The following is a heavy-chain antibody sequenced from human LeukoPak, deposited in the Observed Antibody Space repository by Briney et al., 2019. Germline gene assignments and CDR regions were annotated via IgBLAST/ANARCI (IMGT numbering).Heavy chain of an antibody. V-gene: IGHV1-2*02. CDR3: ARGTFAAADAFDI. CDR2: INPNSGGT. CDR1: GYTFTGYY. J-gene: IGHJ3*02. D-gene: IGHD6-13*01. Sequence: GASVKVSCKASGYTFTGYYMHWVRQAPGQGLEWMGWINPNSGGTNHAQKFQGRVTMTRDTSISTAYMELNRLRSDDTAVYYCARGTFAAADAFDIWGQGTMVTVSS.